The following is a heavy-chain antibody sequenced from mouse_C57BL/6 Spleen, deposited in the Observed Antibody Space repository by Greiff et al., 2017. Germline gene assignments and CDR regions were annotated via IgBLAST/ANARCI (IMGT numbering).Heavy chain of an antibody. D-gene: IGHD2-5*01. J-gene: IGHJ4*01. Sequence: DVQLQESGTVLARPGASVKMSCKTSGYTFTSYWMHWVKQRPGQGLEWIGAIYPGNSDTSYNQKFKGKAKLTAVTSASTAYMELSSLTNEDSAVYYCTRGHSNYGYYAMDYWGQGTSVTVSS. CDR2: IYPGNSDT. V-gene: IGHV1-5*01. CDR3: TRGHSNYGYYAMDY. CDR1: GYTFTSYW.